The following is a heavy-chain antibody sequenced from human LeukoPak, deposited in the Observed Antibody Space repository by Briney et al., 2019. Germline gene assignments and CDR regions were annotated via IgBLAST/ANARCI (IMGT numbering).Heavy chain of an antibody. D-gene: IGHD5-12*01. Sequence: PSETLSLTCTVSGGSISSSSYYWGWIRQPPGKGLEWIGSIYYSGSTYYNPSLKSRVTISVDTSKNQFSLKLSSVTAADTAVYYCARDSWLGTQGYYYMDVWGKGTTVTISS. J-gene: IGHJ6*03. CDR3: ARDSWLGTQGYYYMDV. V-gene: IGHV4-39*07. CDR2: IYYSGST. CDR1: GGSISSSSYY.